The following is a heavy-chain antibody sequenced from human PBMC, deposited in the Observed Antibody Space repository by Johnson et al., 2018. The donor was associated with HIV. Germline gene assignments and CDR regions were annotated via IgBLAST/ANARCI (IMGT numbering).Heavy chain of an antibody. CDR1: GFTFFSYG. CDR3: AGRGWELWTTQNAFDI. CDR2: IYSGGST. D-gene: IGHD1-26*01. V-gene: IGHV3-NL1*01. J-gene: IGHJ3*02. Sequence: QVQLVESGGGVVQPGRSLRLSCVASGFTFFSYGMHWVRQAPGKGLEWVSVIYSGGSTYYEDSVKGGFTISRDNSKNTLYLQMNNLRAEDTAVYYWAGRGWELWTTQNAFDIWGQETMVTVSS.